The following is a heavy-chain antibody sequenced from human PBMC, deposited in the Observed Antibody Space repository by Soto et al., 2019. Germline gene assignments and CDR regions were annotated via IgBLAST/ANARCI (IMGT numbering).Heavy chain of an antibody. D-gene: IGHD2-21*02. Sequence: GGSLRLSCAASGFTFSSYAMSWVRQAPGKGLEWVSAISGSGGSTYYADSVKGRFTISRDNSRNTLYLQMNSLRAEDTAVYYCAKDRNPHIVVVTAHDYWGQGTLVTVSS. CDR1: GFTFSSYA. CDR3: AKDRNPHIVVVTAHDY. CDR2: ISGSGGST. V-gene: IGHV3-23*01. J-gene: IGHJ4*02.